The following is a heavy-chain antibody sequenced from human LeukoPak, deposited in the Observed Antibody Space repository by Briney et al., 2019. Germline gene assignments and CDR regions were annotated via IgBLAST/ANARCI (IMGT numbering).Heavy chain of an antibody. Sequence: ASVNVSCKASGYTFTGYYMHWVRQAPGQGLEWMGWINPNSGGTNYAQKFQGWVTMTRDTSISTAYMELSRLRSDDTAVYYCARAGIIDYYDSSGYSDYWGQGTLVTVSS. J-gene: IGHJ4*02. V-gene: IGHV1-2*04. CDR1: GYTFTGYY. CDR2: INPNSGGT. CDR3: ARAGIIDYYDSSGYSDY. D-gene: IGHD3-22*01.